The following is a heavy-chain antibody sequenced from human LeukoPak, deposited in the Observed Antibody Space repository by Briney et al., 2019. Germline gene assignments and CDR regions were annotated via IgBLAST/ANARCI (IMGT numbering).Heavy chain of an antibody. J-gene: IGHJ4*02. CDR2: IYYSGST. Sequence: SETLSLTCTVSGGSLSSSNYYWGWFRPPPGKGLEWIGNIYYSGSTYYNPSLKSRVTISVDTSKNQFSLNLSSVTAADTAVYYCARRLVRGTYDYWGQGTLVTVSS. CDR3: ARRLVRGTYDY. D-gene: IGHD3-10*01. CDR1: GGSLSSSNYY. V-gene: IGHV4-39*01.